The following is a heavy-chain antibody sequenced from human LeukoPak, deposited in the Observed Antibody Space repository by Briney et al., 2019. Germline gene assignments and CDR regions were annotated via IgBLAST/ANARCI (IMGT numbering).Heavy chain of an antibody. Sequence: GGSLRLSCAASGFTFSSYSMNWVRQAPGKGLEWVSSISSSSSYIYYADSVKGRFTISRDNAKNSLYLQMNSLRAEDTAVYYCACITMVRGYYYFDYWGQGTLVTVFS. V-gene: IGHV3-21*01. CDR2: ISSSSSYI. CDR3: ACITMVRGYYYFDY. CDR1: GFTFSSYS. J-gene: IGHJ4*02. D-gene: IGHD3-10*01.